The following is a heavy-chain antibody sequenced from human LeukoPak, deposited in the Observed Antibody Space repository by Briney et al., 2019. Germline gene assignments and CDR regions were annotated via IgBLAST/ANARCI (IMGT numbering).Heavy chain of an antibody. V-gene: IGHV3-21*01. Sequence: GGSLRLSCAASGITFSSYSMNWVRQAPGKGLEWVSSINRDSNYIYYADSVKGRFTISRDNAKNSLFLQLNSLRAEDTAIYYCARDHGGSQYWLTAFDVWGQGTMVTVSS. D-gene: IGHD3-22*01. CDR3: ARDHGGSQYWLTAFDV. CDR2: INRDSNYI. J-gene: IGHJ3*01. CDR1: GITFSSYS.